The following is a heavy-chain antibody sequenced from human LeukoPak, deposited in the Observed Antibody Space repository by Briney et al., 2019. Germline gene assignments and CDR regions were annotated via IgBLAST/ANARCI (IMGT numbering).Heavy chain of an antibody. J-gene: IGHJ4*02. D-gene: IGHD5-12*01. CDR3: AKDARSEWLRSFDY. Sequence: PGGSLRLSCAASGFTLSSYGMHWVRQAPGKGLEWVAFIQYDGSNKYYVDSVKGRFTISRDNSKNTLDLQMNSLRVEDTAVYYCAKDARSEWLRSFDYWGQGTLVTVSS. CDR2: IQYDGSNK. CDR1: GFTLSSYG. V-gene: IGHV3-30*02.